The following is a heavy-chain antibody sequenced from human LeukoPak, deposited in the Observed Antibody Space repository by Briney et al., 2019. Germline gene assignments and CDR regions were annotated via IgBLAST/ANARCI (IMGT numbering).Heavy chain of an antibody. J-gene: IGHJ6*03. CDR3: ARERVEDTYYYYMDV. Sequence: SETLSLTCTVSGGSISSYYWSWIRQPAGKGLEWIGRMYPSGSTDYNTSLKSRVTMSVDTSKNHFSLKLISVTAADTAVYYCARERVEDTYYYYMDVWGKGTTVTVSS. CDR2: MYPSGST. CDR1: GGSISSYY. V-gene: IGHV4-4*07. D-gene: IGHD2-15*01.